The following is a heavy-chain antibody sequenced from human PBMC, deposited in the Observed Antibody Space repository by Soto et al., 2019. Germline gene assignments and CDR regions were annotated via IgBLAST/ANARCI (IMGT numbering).Heavy chain of an antibody. V-gene: IGHV4-39*01. CDR3: AGLPTGSRNGPATIDY. CDR1: GGSISSSSYY. J-gene: IGHJ4*02. CDR2: IYYSGST. D-gene: IGHD1-1*01. Sequence: QLQLQESGPGLVKPSETLSLTCTVSGGSISSSSYYWGWIRQPPGKGLEWIGSIYYSGSTYYNPSLKSRVTISVDTFKHQFSLKLSSVTAADTAVYYCAGLPTGSRNGPATIDYWGQGTLVTVSS.